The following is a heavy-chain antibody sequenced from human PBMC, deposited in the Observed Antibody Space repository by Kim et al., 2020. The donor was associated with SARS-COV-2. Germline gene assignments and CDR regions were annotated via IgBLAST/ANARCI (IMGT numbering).Heavy chain of an antibody. CDR3: PRGSYYDTSGSEKDY. CDR2: IDPSDSYT. CDR1: GYSFANYW. D-gene: IGHD3-22*01. J-gene: IGHJ4*02. Sequence: GESLKISCQASGYSFANYWISWVRQMPGKGLEWMGRIDPSDSYTNFRPSFQGHVTLSTDKSINTAYLQCNSLKASDTAIFYCPRGSYYDTSGSEKDYWGQETLVIVSS. V-gene: IGHV5-10-1*01.